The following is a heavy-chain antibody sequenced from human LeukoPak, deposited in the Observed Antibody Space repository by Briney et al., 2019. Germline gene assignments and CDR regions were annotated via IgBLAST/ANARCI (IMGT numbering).Heavy chain of an antibody. V-gene: IGHV3-48*01. J-gene: IGHJ4*02. CDR3: ARVYWNYAADY. CDR1: GFTLSNAW. CDR2: ISSSSSTI. D-gene: IGHD1-7*01. Sequence: PGGSLRLSCAASGFTLSNAWMNWVRQAPGKGLEWVSYISSSSSTIYYADSVKGRFTISRDNAKNSLYLQMNSLRAEDTAVYYCARVYWNYAADYWGQGTLVTVSS.